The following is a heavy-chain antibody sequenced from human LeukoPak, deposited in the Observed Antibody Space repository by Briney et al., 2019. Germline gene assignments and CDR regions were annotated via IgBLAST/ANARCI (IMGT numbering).Heavy chain of an antibody. D-gene: IGHD2-15*01. CDR3: ARGRRCSGGSCRSRYFDY. V-gene: IGHV4-34*01. Sequence: PSETLSLTCAVYGGSFSGYYWSWIRQPPGKGLEWIGEINHSGSTNYNPSLKSRVTISVDTSKNQFSLKLSSVTAADTAVYYCARGRRCSGGSCRSRYFDYWGQGTLATVSS. CDR2: INHSGST. CDR1: GGSFSGYY. J-gene: IGHJ4*02.